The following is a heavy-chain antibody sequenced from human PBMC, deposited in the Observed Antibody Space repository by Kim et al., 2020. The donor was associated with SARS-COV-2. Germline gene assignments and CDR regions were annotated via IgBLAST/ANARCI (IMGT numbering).Heavy chain of an antibody. CDR1: GFTFSSFA. Sequence: GGSLRLSCAASGFTFSSFAMSWVRQAPGKGLEWVSAISGSGGSTYYADSVKGRFTISRDNSKNTLYLQMNSLRAEDTAVYYCAKSQFMTTLSTPQEHWGQGTLVTVSS. CDR3: AKSQFMTTLSTPQEH. CDR2: ISGSGGST. J-gene: IGHJ1*01. D-gene: IGHD4-17*01. V-gene: IGHV3-23*01.